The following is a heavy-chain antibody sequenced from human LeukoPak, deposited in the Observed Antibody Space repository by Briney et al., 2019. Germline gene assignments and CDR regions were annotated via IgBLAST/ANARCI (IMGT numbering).Heavy chain of an antibody. J-gene: IGHJ4*02. CDR2: FSGTGVST. CDR3: AKDRLITSGWDPFDY. CDR1: GFTFSSYA. Sequence: GGSLRLSFAASGFTFSSYAMSWVRQAPGKGLEWVSAFSGTGVSTYYADSVKGRFTISRDNSKNTLYLQMSSLRAEDTAVYYCAKDRLITSGWDPFDYWGQGTLVTVSS. D-gene: IGHD6-19*01. V-gene: IGHV3-23*01.